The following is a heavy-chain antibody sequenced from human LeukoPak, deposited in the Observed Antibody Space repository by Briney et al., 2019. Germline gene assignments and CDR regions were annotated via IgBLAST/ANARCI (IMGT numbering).Heavy chain of an antibody. V-gene: IGHV4-59*01. D-gene: IGHD6-19*01. Sequence: SETLPLTCTVSGGSISSYYRSWIRQPPGKGLEWIGYIYYSGSTNYNSSLKSRVTISVDTSKNQFSLKLSSVTAADTAVYYCARWSSGWSNAFDLWGQGTMVTVSS. CDR1: GGSISSYY. CDR2: IYYSGST. CDR3: ARWSSGWSNAFDL. J-gene: IGHJ3*01.